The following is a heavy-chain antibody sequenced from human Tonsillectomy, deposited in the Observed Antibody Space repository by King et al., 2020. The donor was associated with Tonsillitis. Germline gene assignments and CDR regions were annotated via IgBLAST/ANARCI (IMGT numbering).Heavy chain of an antibody. D-gene: IGHD3-10*01. Sequence: QLVQSGAKVKKPGVSVKVACKASGYSLSNYAMSWVRQAPGQGLEWMGWLSGYTGKSGYAQKLQGRVTMTAETSTNTAYMELRSLTSDDTAVYYCARFGIDFFGSGRTVDYWGQGTLVTVSS. CDR2: LSGYTGKS. V-gene: IGHV1-18*01. J-gene: IGHJ4*02. CDR3: ARFGIDFFGSGRTVDY. CDR1: GYSLSNYA.